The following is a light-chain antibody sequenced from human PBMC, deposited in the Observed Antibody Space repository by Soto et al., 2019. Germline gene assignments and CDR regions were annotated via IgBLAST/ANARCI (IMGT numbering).Light chain of an antibody. V-gene: IGKV1-39*01. J-gene: IGKJ1*01. CDR2: EVS. CDR1: QTINTF. Sequence: DIQVTQSPSSLSASVGDRVTITCRATQTINTFLNWYQHKPGRAPSLLMYEVSTLHAGVPPRFSGGGSGTNFTLTINGLQPEDFATYYCQQTFSSPRTFGRGTKV. CDR3: QQTFSSPRT.